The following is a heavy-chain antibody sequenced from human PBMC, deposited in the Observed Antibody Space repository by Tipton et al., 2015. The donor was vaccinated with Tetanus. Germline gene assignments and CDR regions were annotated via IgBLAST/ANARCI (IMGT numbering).Heavy chain of an antibody. CDR1: GFTFSSYN. CDR2: ISGTGTTV. J-gene: IGHJ2*01. CDR3: ARDLSYYDYIWGGDRDRYFDL. D-gene: IGHD3-16*01. V-gene: IGHV3-48*02. Sequence: SLRLSCAASGFTFSSYNMNWVRQAPGKGLEWVSHISGTGTTVDYADSVKGRFTISRDNAKNSLYLQMSSLTDGDTAVYYCARDLSYYDYIWGGDRDRYFDLWGRGTLVTVSS.